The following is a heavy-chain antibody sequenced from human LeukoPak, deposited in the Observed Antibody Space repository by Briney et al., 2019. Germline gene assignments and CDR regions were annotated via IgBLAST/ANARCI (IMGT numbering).Heavy chain of an antibody. CDR1: GFTFSNSA. V-gene: IGHV3-23*01. CDR3: AKGIYSGGWSYFDY. D-gene: IGHD6-19*01. CDR2: LSGSGITT. Sequence: GGSLRLSCAASGFTFSNSAMSWVRQAPGKGLEWVSTLSGSGITTYYADSVKGRFTISRDNSKNTLYLQMNTLRAEDSALYYCAKGIYSGGWSYFDYWGHGTLVTVSS. J-gene: IGHJ4*01.